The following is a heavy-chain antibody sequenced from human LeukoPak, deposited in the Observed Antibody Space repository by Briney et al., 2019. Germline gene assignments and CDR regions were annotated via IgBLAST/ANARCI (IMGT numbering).Heavy chain of an antibody. Sequence: RTGGSLRLSCLTSGFTFRDYYMTWIRQAPGKGLEWISFISSRGTTTDYADSVKGRFTISRDNDDNSLFLQMNNLRAEDTALYYCARLFGGVTTFDSWGQGALVTVSS. CDR2: ISSRGTTT. CDR1: GFTFRDYY. D-gene: IGHD2-8*02. V-gene: IGHV3-11*01. J-gene: IGHJ4*02. CDR3: ARLFGGVTTFDS.